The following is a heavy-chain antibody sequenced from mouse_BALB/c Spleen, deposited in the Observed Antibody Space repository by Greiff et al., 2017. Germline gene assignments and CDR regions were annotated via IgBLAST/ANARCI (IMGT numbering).Heavy chain of an antibody. CDR1: GYTFTSYV. CDR3: ARGVDYGYDELNYFDY. CDR2: INPYNDGT. V-gene: IGHV1-14*01. J-gene: IGHJ2*01. Sequence: SGPELVKPGASVKMSCKASGYTFTSYVMHWVKQKPGQGLEWIGYINPYNDGTKYNEKFKGKATLTSDKSSSTAYMELSSLTSEGSAVYYCARGVDYGYDELNYFDYWGQGTTLTVSS. D-gene: IGHD2-2*01.